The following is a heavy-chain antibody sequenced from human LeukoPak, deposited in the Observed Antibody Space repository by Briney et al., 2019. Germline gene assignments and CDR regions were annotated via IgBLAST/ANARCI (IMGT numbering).Heavy chain of an antibody. CDR1: GGSLSSGDYY. V-gene: IGHV4-30-4*08. Sequence: PSETLSLTCTVSGGSLSSGDYYWGWVRQPPGKGLEWDGYIYYSGSTYYNPSLKSRVTISVDTSKTQFSLKLSSVTAADTAVYYCARDGYYGSGSPHYMDVWGKGTTVTVSS. D-gene: IGHD3-10*01. CDR2: IYYSGST. J-gene: IGHJ6*03. CDR3: ARDGYYGSGSPHYMDV.